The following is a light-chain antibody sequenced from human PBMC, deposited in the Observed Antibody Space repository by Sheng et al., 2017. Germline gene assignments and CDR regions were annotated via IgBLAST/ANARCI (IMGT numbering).Light chain of an antibody. CDR3: QQYDRSPLT. CDR2: WAS. CDR1: QSVLYSSNNKNY. Sequence: DIVMTQSPDSLAVSLGERATIHCKSSQSVLYSSNNKNYLAWYQQKPGRPPKLLIYWASTRESGVPDRFSGSGSGTDFTLTISSLQAEDVAVYYCQQYDRSPLTFGGGTKVEIK. V-gene: IGKV4-1*01. J-gene: IGKJ4*01.